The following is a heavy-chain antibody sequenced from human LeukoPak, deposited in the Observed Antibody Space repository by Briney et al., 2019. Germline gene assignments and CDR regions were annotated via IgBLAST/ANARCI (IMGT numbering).Heavy chain of an antibody. Sequence: GGSLRLSCAASGFTFSNYWMSWVRQAPGKGLEWVANIKEDGSEKYYVDSVKGRFTISRDNARNSLYLQMNSLRAENTAVYYCAKSISMIVVVNDAFDIWGQGTMSPSLQ. CDR2: IKEDGSEK. V-gene: IGHV3-7*01. J-gene: IGHJ3*02. D-gene: IGHD3-22*01. CDR1: GFTFSNYW. CDR3: AKSISMIVVVNDAFDI.